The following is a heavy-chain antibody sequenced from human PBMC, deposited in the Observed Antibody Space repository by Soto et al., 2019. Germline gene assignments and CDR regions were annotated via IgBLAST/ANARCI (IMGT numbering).Heavy chain of an antibody. CDR1: GGSISSYY. D-gene: IGHD1-26*01. J-gene: IGHJ5*02. CDR2: IYYSGST. CDR3: ARVIWSVGAHLGNWFDP. Sequence: SETLSLTCTVSGGSISSYYWSWIRQPPGKGLEWIGYIYYSGSTNYNPSLKSRVTISVDTSKNQFSLKLSSVTAADTAVYYCARVIWSVGAHLGNWFDPWGQGTLVTVS. V-gene: IGHV4-59*01.